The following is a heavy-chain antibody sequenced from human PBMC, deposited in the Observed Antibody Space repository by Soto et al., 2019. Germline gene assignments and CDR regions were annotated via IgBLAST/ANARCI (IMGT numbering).Heavy chain of an antibody. V-gene: IGHV3-66*01. J-gene: IGHJ5*02. CDR1: GFTVSSNY. D-gene: IGHD3-22*01. CDR2: IYSGGTT. Sequence: EVQLVESGVGLVQPGGSLRLSCAASGFTVSSNYMSWVRQAPGKGLEWVSVIYSGGTTYYADSVKGRFTISRDNSKNTLYLQINSLRAEDTAVYYCARNGDSSDYRGWFDPWGQGTLVTVSS. CDR3: ARNGDSSDYRGWFDP.